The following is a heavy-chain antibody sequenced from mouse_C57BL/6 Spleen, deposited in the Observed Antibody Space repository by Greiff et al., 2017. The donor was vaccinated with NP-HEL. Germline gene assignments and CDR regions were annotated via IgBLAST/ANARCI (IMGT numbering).Heavy chain of an antibody. D-gene: IGHD1-1*01. Sequence: EVQLQQSGPELVKPGASVKISCKASGYTFTDYYMNWVKQSHGKSLEWIGDINPNNGGTSYNQKFKGKATLTVDKSSSTAYMELRSLTSEDSAVYYCARGLLRGGDFDYWGQGTTLTVSS. J-gene: IGHJ2*01. CDR1: GYTFTDYY. V-gene: IGHV1-26*01. CDR2: INPNNGGT. CDR3: ARGLLRGGDFDY.